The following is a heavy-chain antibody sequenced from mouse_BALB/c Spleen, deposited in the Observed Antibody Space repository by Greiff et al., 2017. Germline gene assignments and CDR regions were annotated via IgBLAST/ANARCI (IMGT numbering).Heavy chain of an antibody. D-gene: IGHD2-10*02. V-gene: IGHV1-67*01. CDR3: ARGTYGNYVGFAY. CDR2: ISIYYDNT. Sequence: VQLVESGPELVRPGESVKISCKGSGYTFTDYAMHWVKQSHAKSLEWIGVISIYYDNTNYNQKFKGKATMTVDKSSSTAYMELARLTSEDSAIYYCARGTYGNYVGFAYWGQGTLVTVSA. CDR1: GYTFTDYA. J-gene: IGHJ3*01.